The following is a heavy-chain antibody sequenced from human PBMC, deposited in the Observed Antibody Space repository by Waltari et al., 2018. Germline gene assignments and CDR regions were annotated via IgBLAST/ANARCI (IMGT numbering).Heavy chain of an antibody. CDR1: GFNFGTPG. J-gene: IGHJ5*02. D-gene: IGHD4-4*01. V-gene: IGHV3-33*01. Sequence: QFQLLESGGGVVQPGTSLKLSCVASGFNFGTPGMHWVRQAPGKGLGWCAVIWHDGSKTYYADSVKGRFTISRDDSKNMFYLQMNSLRVEDTAMYYCAREGGNFNWMDPWGQGTLVTVS. CDR3: AREGGNFNWMDP. CDR2: IWHDGSKT.